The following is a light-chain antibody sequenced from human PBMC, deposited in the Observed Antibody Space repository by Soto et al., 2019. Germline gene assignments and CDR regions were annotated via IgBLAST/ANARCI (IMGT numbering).Light chain of an antibody. CDR1: QSLLYSDGKAY. Sequence: AVTLTQISLSVTPGQPASISCKSSQSLLYSDGKAYLYWYLQKPGQPPQLLIYEVSNRFSGVPDRFSGSGSGTDFTLKISRVEAEDVGGYYCMEWIHLPPSFGGGTNVDIK. CDR2: EVS. CDR3: MEWIHLPPS. J-gene: IGKJ4*01. V-gene: IGKV2D-29*01.